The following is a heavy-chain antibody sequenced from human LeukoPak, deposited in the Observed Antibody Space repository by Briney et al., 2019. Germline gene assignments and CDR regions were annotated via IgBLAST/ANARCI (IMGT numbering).Heavy chain of an antibody. D-gene: IGHD6-13*01. CDR1: GFTFSSSE. CDR2: ISSSGGTV. J-gene: IGHJ4*02. Sequence: GGSLRLSCAASGFTFSSSEMNWVRQAPGKGLEWVSYISSSGGTVSYADSVKGRFTISRDNAKNSLYLQMNSLRAEDTAIYYCARSGQHLFDFWGQGTLVTVSS. CDR3: ARSGQHLFDF. V-gene: IGHV3-48*03.